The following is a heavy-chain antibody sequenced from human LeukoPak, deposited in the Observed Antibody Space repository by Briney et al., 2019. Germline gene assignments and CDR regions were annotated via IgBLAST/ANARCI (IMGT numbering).Heavy chain of an antibody. CDR1: GGSTSSSSYY. J-gene: IGHJ3*02. Sequence: PSETLSLTCTVSGGSTSSSSYYWGWIRQSPGKGLEWIGTIYYSGSTYYNPSVKSRVTISVDTSKNQFSLKLSSVTAADTAVYYCARQSSLYGAHDAFDIWGQGTMVTVSS. CDR3: ARQSSLYGAHDAFDI. CDR2: IYYSGST. D-gene: IGHD4/OR15-4a*01. V-gene: IGHV4-39*01.